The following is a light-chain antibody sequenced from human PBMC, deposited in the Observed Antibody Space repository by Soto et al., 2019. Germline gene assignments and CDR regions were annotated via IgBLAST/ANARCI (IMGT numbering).Light chain of an antibody. CDR2: EVS. V-gene: IGLV2-8*01. CDR3: AAWDDSLNGLG. Sequence: QSVLTQPPSASGSPGQSVTISCTGTSSDVGGYNYVSWYQQHPGKAPKLMIYEVSKRPSGVPDRFSGSKSGNTASLTVSGLQAEDEADYYCAAWDDSLNGLGFGGGTKLTVL. CDR1: SSDVGGYNY. J-gene: IGLJ3*02.